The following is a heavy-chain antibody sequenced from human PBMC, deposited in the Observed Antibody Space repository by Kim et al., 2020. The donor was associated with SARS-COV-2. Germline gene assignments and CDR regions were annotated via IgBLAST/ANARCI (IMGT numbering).Heavy chain of an antibody. CDR1: GFTFSSYA. V-gene: IGHV3-30-3*01. J-gene: IGHJ6*02. D-gene: IGHD3-9*01. CDR3: ARGASGWLTGYGNGMDV. Sequence: GGSLRLSCAASGFTFSSYAMHWVRQAPGKGLEWVAVISYDGSNKYYADSVKGRFTISRDNSKNTLYLQMNSLRAEDTAVYYCARGASGWLTGYGNGMDVWGQGTTVTVSS. CDR2: ISYDGSNK.